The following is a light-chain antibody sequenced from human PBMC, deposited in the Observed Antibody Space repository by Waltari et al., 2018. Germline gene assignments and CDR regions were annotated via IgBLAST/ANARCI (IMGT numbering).Light chain of an antibody. J-gene: IGLJ1*01. CDR3: SAWDDGLKVYV. V-gene: IGLV10-54*04. Sequence: QSVLTQPPSVSGAPGQRVTISCTGNGDNVGKHGATWLQQFRGHPPKLLSFRNDNRPSWISQRFSASRSGNTASLTITGLQPEDEADYYCSAWDDGLKVYVFGPGTKVTVL. CDR1: GDNVGKHG. CDR2: RND.